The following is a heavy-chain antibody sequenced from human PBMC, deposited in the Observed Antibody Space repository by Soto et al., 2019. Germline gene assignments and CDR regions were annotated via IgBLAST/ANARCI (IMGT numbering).Heavy chain of an antibody. CDR2: ISGAGDII. CDR3: ARDGTYGGDWFAY. CDR1: GFTFSSYS. Sequence: EVQLVESGGGLVQPGGSLRLTCAASGFTFSSYSMTWVRQAPGKGLEWISFISGAGDIIFYADSLKGRFTISRDNARDSLYLQMHSLRDEDTAIYYCARDGTYGGDWFAYWGQGILVTVSS. D-gene: IGHD2-21*01. J-gene: IGHJ5*01. V-gene: IGHV3-48*02.